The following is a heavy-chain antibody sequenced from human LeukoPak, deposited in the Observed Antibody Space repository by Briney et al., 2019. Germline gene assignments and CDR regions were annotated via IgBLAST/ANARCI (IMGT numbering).Heavy chain of an antibody. J-gene: IGHJ6*03. CDR3: ARAKGDYYYYFYMDV. CDR1: GFTFSNSW. CDR2: IRQDGSEK. Sequence: PGGSLRLSCAASGFTFSNSWMSWVRQAPGKGLEWMANIRQDGSEKYYVDSVKGRFTISRDNAKNSLYLRMNSLRAEDTAVYYCARAKGDYYYYFYMDVWGKGTTVTVSS. V-gene: IGHV3-7*01.